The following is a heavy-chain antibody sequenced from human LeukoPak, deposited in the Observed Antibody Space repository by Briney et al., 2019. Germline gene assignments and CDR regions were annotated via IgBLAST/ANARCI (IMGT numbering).Heavy chain of an antibody. D-gene: IGHD2-15*01. J-gene: IGHJ4*02. V-gene: IGHV3-30*02. Sequence: GGSLRLSCAASGFTFSSYGMHWVRQAPGKGLEWVAFIRYDGSNKYYADSVKGRFTISRDNSKNTLYLQMNSLRAEDTAVYYCAKDWGYCSGGSCYQGYFDYWGQETLVTVSS. CDR3: AKDWGYCSGGSCYQGYFDY. CDR2: IRYDGSNK. CDR1: GFTFSSYG.